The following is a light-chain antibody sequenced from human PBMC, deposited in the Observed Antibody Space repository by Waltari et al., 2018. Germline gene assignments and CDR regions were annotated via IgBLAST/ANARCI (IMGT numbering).Light chain of an antibody. CDR2: EDS. CDR3: SSFATSGIWV. CDR1: NSDIGNYNL. V-gene: IGLV2-23*01. J-gene: IGLJ3*02. Sequence: QSALTQPASVSGSPGQSITISCTGTNSDIGNYNLFSWYQQSPGKAPKLVIYEDSQRPSGVSHRFSGSKSGNTASLTISGLQADDESDFHCSSFATSGIWVFGGGTRLTVL.